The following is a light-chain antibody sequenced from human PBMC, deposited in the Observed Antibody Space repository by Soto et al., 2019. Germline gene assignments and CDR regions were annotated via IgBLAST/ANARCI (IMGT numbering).Light chain of an antibody. Sequence: EIVMTQSPATLSVSPGDRATLSCRASQSVSSSLAWYQQIPGQAPRLLIYDASTRATGIPARFDGSGSGTEFTHTISSQQYEDFAVYYCQQYNNWPPLTFGGGTKVEL. CDR3: QQYNNWPPLT. J-gene: IGKJ4*01. V-gene: IGKV3-15*01. CDR2: DAS. CDR1: QSVSSS.